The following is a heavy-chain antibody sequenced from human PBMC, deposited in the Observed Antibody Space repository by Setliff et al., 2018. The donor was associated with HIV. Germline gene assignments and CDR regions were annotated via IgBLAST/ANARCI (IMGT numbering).Heavy chain of an antibody. CDR2: ISASNGNT. CDR3: ARQFLDWSNDYYSRYYMDV. Sequence: ASVKVSCKASGYTFTSYGISWVRQAPGQGLEWMGWISASNGNTHYAQRLQGRVTMTTDTSTRTAYMELRSLRSDDTAVYYCARQFLDWSNDYYSRYYMDVWGKGTTVTVSS. D-gene: IGHD3-3*01. V-gene: IGHV1-18*01. CDR1: GYTFTSYG. J-gene: IGHJ6*03.